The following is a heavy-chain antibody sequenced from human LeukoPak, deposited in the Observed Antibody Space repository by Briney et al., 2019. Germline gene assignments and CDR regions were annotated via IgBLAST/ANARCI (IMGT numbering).Heavy chain of an antibody. Sequence: SGTLSLTCVVYGGSFSGYYWSWIRQPPGKGLEWIGEINHSGSTNYNPSLKSRVTISVDTSKNQFSLNLSSVTAADTAVYYCARDLYGDRDYWGQGTLVTVSS. CDR1: GGSFSGYY. CDR3: ARDLYGDRDY. D-gene: IGHD4-17*01. V-gene: IGHV4-34*01. CDR2: INHSGST. J-gene: IGHJ4*02.